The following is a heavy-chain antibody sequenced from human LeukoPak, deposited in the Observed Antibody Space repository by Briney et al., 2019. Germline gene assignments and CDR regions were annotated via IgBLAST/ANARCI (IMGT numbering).Heavy chain of an antibody. V-gene: IGHV3-23*01. CDR1: GFTFSSYW. CDR2: ISGSGGST. D-gene: IGHD3-9*01. CDR3: ATSYYDILTGYPQFDY. Sequence: GGSLRLSCAASGFTFSSYWMHWVRQVPGKGLEWVSAISGSGGSTYYADSVKGRFTISRDNSKNTLYLQMNSLRAEDTAVYYCATSYYDILTGYPQFDYWGQGTLVTVPS. J-gene: IGHJ4*02.